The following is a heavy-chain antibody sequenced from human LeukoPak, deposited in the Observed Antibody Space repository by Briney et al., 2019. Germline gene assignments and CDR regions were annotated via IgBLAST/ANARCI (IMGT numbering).Heavy chain of an antibody. V-gene: IGHV3-23*01. CDR3: ARDEYQLLLHPHKTFDY. Sequence: PGGSLRLSCAASGFTFSDYVMSWVRQAPGKGLQWVSVISGRGGSTFYADSVKGRFTISRDNAKNSLYLQMNSLRAEDTAVYYCARDEYQLLLHPHKTFDYWGQGTLVTVSS. CDR1: GFTFSDYV. D-gene: IGHD2-2*01. J-gene: IGHJ4*02. CDR2: ISGRGGST.